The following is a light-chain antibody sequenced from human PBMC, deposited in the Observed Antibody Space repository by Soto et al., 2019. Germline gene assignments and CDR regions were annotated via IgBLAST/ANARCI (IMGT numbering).Light chain of an antibody. CDR2: GAS. J-gene: IGKJ2*01. CDR1: QSVSGN. Sequence: EIVVTQSPVTLSLSPGERATLSCRASQSVSGNSLAWYQQRPGQAPRLLIYGASTRDTGVPARFSGSGSGTEFTLTISSLQAEDFAIYYCQHLNNWPSYTFGQGTKVDLK. V-gene: IGKV3-15*01. CDR3: QHLNNWPSYT.